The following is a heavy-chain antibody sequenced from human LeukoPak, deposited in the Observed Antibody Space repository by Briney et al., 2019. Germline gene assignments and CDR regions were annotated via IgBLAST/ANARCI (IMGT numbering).Heavy chain of an antibody. D-gene: IGHD6-13*01. V-gene: IGHV3-23*01. CDR3: ARMPGTALEIDY. CDR1: GFTFSTYA. Sequence: GGSLRLSCAASGFTFSTYAMSWVRQAPGKGLEWVSAISGSGGYTYHADSVKGRFAISRDNPKNTLYLQMNSLRAEDTAVYYCARMPGTALEIDYWGQGTLVTVSS. J-gene: IGHJ4*02. CDR2: ISGSGGYT.